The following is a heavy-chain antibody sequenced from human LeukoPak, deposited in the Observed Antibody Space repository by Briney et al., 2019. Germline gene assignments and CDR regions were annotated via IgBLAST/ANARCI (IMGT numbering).Heavy chain of an antibody. D-gene: IGHD3-22*01. CDR1: GFTFSRFA. CDR2: ISGNGLQT. Sequence: GGSLRLSCSASGFTFSRFAMTWVRHLPGKGLEWVSTISGNGLQTFYADSVKGRFSVSRDNSVNIVYLQMDSLRADDSALYSCAKAANYLVRSGYSIPFNYGGPGTWSPSPQ. CDR3: AKAANYLVRSGYSIPFNY. J-gene: IGHJ4*02. V-gene: IGHV3-23*01.